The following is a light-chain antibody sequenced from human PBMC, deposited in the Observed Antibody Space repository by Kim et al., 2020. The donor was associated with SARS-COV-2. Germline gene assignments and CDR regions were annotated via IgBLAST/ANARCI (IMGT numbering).Light chain of an antibody. Sequence: SYELTQPPSVSVSPGQTATIPCSGDNLGGRYVSWYQQRPGQTPVLVMYQAIERPSGIPDRFSGSNSGNTATLTISGTQAMDEADYYCQAWDNNAAIFGGG. CDR3: QAWDNNAAI. V-gene: IGLV3-1*01. J-gene: IGLJ2*01. CDR1: NLGGRY. CDR2: QAI.